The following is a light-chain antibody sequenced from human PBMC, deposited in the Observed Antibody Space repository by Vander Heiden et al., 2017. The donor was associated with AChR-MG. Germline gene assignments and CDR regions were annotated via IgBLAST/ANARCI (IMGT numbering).Light chain of an antibody. Sequence: EVVLTQSPGTLSLSPRERATLSCKASQRVNDNHLAWYQQKLGQTPRLLIHGASSSATGIPDRFSGSGSGTDFTLTISRLEPEDFAVYYCQQYGDSPLTFGGGTRVEI. CDR3: QQYGDSPLT. CDR2: GAS. CDR1: QRVNDNH. J-gene: IGKJ4*01. V-gene: IGKV3-20*01.